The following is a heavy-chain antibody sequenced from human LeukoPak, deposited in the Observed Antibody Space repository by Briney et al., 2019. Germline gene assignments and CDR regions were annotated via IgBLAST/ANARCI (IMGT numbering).Heavy chain of an antibody. V-gene: IGHV4-4*02. CDR2: IHESGNI. CDR1: GVSISSSNW. CDR3: ARSNYGAFDS. Sequence: SGTLSLTCTVSGVSISSSNWWSWVRQPPGKGLEWIGEIHESGNINYNPSLKSRVIISLDKSKNQFSLNLSSVTAADTAVYYCARSNYGAFDSWGQGTLVTVSS. J-gene: IGHJ5*01. D-gene: IGHD4-17*01.